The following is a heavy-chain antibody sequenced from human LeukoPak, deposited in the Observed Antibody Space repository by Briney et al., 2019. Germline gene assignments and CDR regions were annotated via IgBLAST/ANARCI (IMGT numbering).Heavy chain of an antibody. V-gene: IGHV4-4*07. Sequence: PSETLSLTCTVSGGSISSYYWSWIRQPAGKGLEWIGRIYTSGSTNYNPSLKSRVTMSVDTSKNHFSLRLSSVTAAGTAVYYCARVVLPEVCSSWCYNWFDPWGQGTLVTVSS. J-gene: IGHJ5*02. D-gene: IGHD6-13*01. CDR2: IYTSGST. CDR1: GGSISSYY. CDR3: ARVVLPEVCSSWCYNWFDP.